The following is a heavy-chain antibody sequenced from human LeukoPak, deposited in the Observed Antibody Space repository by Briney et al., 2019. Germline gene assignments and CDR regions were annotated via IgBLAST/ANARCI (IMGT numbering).Heavy chain of an antibody. CDR2: ISGSGEST. CDR1: GFTFSSYA. J-gene: IGHJ4*02. Sequence: PGGSLRLSCVASGFTFSSYAMSWVRQAPGKGLEWVSAISGSGESTYYADSVKGRFAISRDNSKNTLYLQMNSLRAEDTAVYYCARRAGAYSHPYDYWGQGTLVTVSS. D-gene: IGHD4/OR15-4a*01. V-gene: IGHV3-23*01. CDR3: ARRAGAYSHPYDY.